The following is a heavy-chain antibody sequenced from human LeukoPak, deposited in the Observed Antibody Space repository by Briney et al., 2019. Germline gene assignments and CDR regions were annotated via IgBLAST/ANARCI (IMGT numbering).Heavy chain of an antibody. Sequence: RASETLSLTCTVSGGSISSYYWSWIRQPPGKGLEWIGYIYYSGSTNYNPSLKSRVTISVDTSKNQFSLKLSSVTAADTAVYYCARGDHYGDYVFDYWGQGTLVTVSS. J-gene: IGHJ4*02. D-gene: IGHD4-17*01. CDR3: ARGDHYGDYVFDY. V-gene: IGHV4-59*12. CDR1: GGSISSYY. CDR2: IYYSGST.